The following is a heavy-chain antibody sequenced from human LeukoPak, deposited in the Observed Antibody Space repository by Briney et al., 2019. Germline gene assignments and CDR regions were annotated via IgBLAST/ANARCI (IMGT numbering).Heavy chain of an antibody. CDR3: AKSSGYGSSFVTGR. J-gene: IGHJ4*02. CDR2: ISGSGGST. CDR1: GFSFSTYW. D-gene: IGHD6-6*01. Sequence: GGSLRLSCVASGFSFSTYWMSWVRQAPGKGLEWVSAISGSGGSTYYADSVKGRFTISRDNSKNTLYLQMNSLRAEDTAVYYCAKSSGYGSSFVTGRWGQGTLVTVSS. V-gene: IGHV3-23*01.